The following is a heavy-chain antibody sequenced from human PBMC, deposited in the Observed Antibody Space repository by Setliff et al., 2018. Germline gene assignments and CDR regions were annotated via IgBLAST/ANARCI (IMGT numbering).Heavy chain of an antibody. CDR1: GGTFSSYA. CDR2: IIPILGIA. CDR3: ARGIEPLLPVPDY. J-gene: IGHJ4*02. Sequence: SVKVSCKASGGTFSSYAISWVRQAPGQGLEWMGGIIPILGIADYAQKFQGRVTITADESTSTACMELSSLRSEDTAVYYCARGIEPLLPVPDYWGQGKLVTVSS. D-gene: IGHD3-10*01. V-gene: IGHV1-69*10.